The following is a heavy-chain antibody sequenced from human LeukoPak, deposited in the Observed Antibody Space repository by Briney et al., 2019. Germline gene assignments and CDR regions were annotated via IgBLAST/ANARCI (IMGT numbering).Heavy chain of an antibody. V-gene: IGHV3-21*01. D-gene: IGHD6-13*01. Sequence: NPGGSLRLSCAASGFTFSSYSMNWVRQAPGKGLEWVSSISSSSSYIYYADSVKGRFTISRDNAKNSLYLQMNSLRAEDTAVYYCAREQQLVREFDYWGQGTLVTVSS. CDR2: ISSSSSYI. CDR1: GFTFSSYS. J-gene: IGHJ4*02. CDR3: AREQQLVREFDY.